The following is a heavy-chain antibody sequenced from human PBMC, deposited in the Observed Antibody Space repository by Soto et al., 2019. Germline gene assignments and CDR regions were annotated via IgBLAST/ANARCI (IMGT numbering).Heavy chain of an antibody. CDR1: GFTFSSHW. J-gene: IGHJ4*02. CDR2: IESDGSST. V-gene: IGHV3-74*01. CDR3: ARDRADPIGDYHPLFDS. D-gene: IGHD2-21*01. Sequence: GARRLSCTASGFTFSSHWMHWVRQAPGKGLVWVSRIESDGSSTNYADSVKGRFTVSRDNAKNTLYLQMNSLRAEDTAVYYCARDRADPIGDYHPLFDSWGQGTLVTVSS.